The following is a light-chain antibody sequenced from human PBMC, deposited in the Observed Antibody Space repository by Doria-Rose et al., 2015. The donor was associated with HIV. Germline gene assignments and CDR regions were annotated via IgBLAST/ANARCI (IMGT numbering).Light chain of an antibody. J-gene: IGKJ1*01. CDR3: QQFDSFPRT. V-gene: IGKV1-9*01. Sequence: SPSFLSASVGVRVTITCLASQGISLYLAWYQQKPGKATTLLIFGASTLQSGVPSRFSGSGSATEFTLTINSLQPEDFATYYCQQFDSFPRTFGQGTKVELK. CDR1: QGISLY. CDR2: GAS.